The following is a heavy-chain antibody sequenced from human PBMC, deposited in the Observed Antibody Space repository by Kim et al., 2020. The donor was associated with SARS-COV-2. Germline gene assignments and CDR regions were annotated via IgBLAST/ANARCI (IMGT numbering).Heavy chain of an antibody. J-gene: IGHJ4*02. Sequence: GGSLRLSCAASGFTFSSYAMSWVRQAPGKGLEWVSAISGSGGSTYYADSVKGRFTISRDNSKNTLYLQMNSLRAEDTAVYYCAKEVGGASYCSGGSCYPGYWGQGTLVTVSS. D-gene: IGHD2-15*01. CDR2: ISGSGGST. V-gene: IGHV3-23*01. CDR1: GFTFSSYA. CDR3: AKEVGGASYCSGGSCYPGY.